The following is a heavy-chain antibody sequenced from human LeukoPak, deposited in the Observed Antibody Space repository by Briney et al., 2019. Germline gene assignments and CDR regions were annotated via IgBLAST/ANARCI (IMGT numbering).Heavy chain of an antibody. CDR1: GYTFTSYD. D-gene: IGHD1-26*01. Sequence: GASVKVSCKASGYTFTSYDINWVRQATGQGLEWMGWMNPNSGNTGYAQKFQGRVTITADESTSTAYMELSSLRSEDTAVYYCARGGIVGATDTFDYWGQGTLVTVSS. CDR3: ARGGIVGATDTFDY. J-gene: IGHJ4*02. CDR2: MNPNSGNT. V-gene: IGHV1-8*03.